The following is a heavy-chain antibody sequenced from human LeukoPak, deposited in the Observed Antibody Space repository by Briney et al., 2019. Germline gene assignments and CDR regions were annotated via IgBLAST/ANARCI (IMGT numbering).Heavy chain of an antibody. J-gene: IGHJ5*02. CDR3: ARDRYDYVWGSSNWFDP. CDR2: IYHSGST. CDR1: GGSISSGGYS. V-gene: IGHV4-30-2*01. D-gene: IGHD3-16*01. Sequence: SQTLSLTRAVSGGSISSGGYSWSWIRQPPGKGLEWIGYIYHSGSTYYNPSLKSRVTISVDRSKNQFSLKLSSVTAADTAVYYCARDRYDYVWGSSNWFDPWGQGTLVTVSS.